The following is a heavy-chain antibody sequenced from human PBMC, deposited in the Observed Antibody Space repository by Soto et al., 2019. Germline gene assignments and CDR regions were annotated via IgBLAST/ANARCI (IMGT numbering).Heavy chain of an antibody. J-gene: IGHJ6*02. CDR2: INTAGSPK. Sequence: CGSRRLSCTASGFTLSNCEMHWVRQAPGKGLEWVSYINTAGSPKYCAESVTGCFTSSRDSARISLFLQMNSLRADDTAVYYCARAECSNPICVTGDYSYGWVVWRQGTRVAVSS. V-gene: IGHV3-48*03. CDR1: GFTLSNCE. D-gene: IGHD2-2*01. CDR3: ARAECSNPICVTGDYSYGWVV.